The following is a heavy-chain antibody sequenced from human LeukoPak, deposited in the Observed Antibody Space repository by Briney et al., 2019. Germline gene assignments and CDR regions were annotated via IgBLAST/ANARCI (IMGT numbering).Heavy chain of an antibody. Sequence: GGSLRLSCAASGFTISSNYMSWVRQAPGKGLEWVSVIYSGGSTYYADSVKGRFTISRDNSKNTLYLEMNSLRAEDTAVYYCAKEKSHVAAVSPCDYWGQGTLVTVSS. V-gene: IGHV3-53*01. CDR3: AKEKSHVAAVSPCDY. J-gene: IGHJ4*02. D-gene: IGHD6-13*01. CDR1: GFTISSNY. CDR2: IYSGGST.